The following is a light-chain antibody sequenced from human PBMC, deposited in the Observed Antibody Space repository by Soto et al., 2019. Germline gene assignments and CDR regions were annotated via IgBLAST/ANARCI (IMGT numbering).Light chain of an antibody. V-gene: IGKV1-5*01. CDR1: QSISSW. CDR2: DAS. Sequence: DIQMTQSPSTLSASVGDRVTITCRASQSISSWLAWYQQKPGKAPKLLIYDASSLESGVPSRFSGSGSGTEFTLTISSLQPDDFATYYCQQSYSTSFGPGTKVDI. CDR3: QQSYSTS. J-gene: IGKJ3*01.